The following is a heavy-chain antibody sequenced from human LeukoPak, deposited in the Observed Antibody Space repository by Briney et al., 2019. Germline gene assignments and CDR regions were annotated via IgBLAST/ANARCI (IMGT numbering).Heavy chain of an antibody. D-gene: IGHD6-19*01. V-gene: IGHV3-53*01. CDR3: ARDSWIAVGGTGYFDL. J-gene: IGHJ2*01. Sequence: PAESLRLSCAASGFTVSRNYISWVRQAPGKGLEWVSIIYSGGSTYYPDSVKARFTSSRDNSKNTLYLKMSSLRAEDTAVYYCARDSWIAVGGTGYFDLWGRGNLVTVSS. CDR2: IYSGGST. CDR1: GFTVSRNY.